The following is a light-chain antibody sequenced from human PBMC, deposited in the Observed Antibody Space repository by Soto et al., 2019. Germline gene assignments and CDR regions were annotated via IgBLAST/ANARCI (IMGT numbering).Light chain of an antibody. CDR1: QSVSSN. CDR3: QQYNNWPPRGT. V-gene: IGKV3-15*01. J-gene: IGKJ1*01. CDR2: GAS. Sequence: EIVMTQSPATLSVSPGETATLSCRASQSVSSNLAWYQQKPGQAPRLLIYGASTRATGIPARFSGSGSGTEFTLTISSLQSEDFALYYCQQYNNWPPRGTFGQGTKVEIK.